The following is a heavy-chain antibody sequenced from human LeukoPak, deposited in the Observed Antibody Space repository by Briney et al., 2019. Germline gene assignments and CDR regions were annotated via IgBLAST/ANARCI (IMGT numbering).Heavy chain of an antibody. V-gene: IGHV4-61*05. Sequence: SETLSLTCTVSGGSISSSSYYWSWIRQPPGKGLEWIGYIYYSGSTNYNPSLKSRVTISVDTSKNQFSLKLSSVTAADTAVYYCARLHYYDSSGYLGYFDYWGQGTLVTVSS. J-gene: IGHJ4*02. CDR1: GGSISSSSYY. D-gene: IGHD3-22*01. CDR2: IYYSGST. CDR3: ARLHYYDSSGYLGYFDY.